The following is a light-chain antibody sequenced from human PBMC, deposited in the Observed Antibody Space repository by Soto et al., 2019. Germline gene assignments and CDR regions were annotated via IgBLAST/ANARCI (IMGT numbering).Light chain of an antibody. CDR1: SSGVGGYNY. CDR2: EVS. V-gene: IGLV2-14*01. J-gene: IGLJ1*01. CDR3: SSYTSSSTLYV. Sequence: QSALTQPASVSGSPGQSITISCTGTSSGVGGYNYVSWYQQHPGKAPKLMIYEVSNLPSGVSNRFSGSKSGNTASLTISGLQAEDEADYYCSSYTSSSTLYVFGTGTKVTVL.